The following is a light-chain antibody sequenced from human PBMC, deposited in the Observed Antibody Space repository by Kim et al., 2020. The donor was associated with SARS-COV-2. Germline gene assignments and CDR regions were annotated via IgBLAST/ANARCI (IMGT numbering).Light chain of an antibody. CDR3: QQYSSSPAT. Sequence: PGGRPSLSGRARPSVGSTYLAWYQQKPGQAPRLLIYGASSRATGIPDRFSGSGSGTDFTLTITRLEPEDFAVYYCQQYSSSPATFGQGTKVDIK. J-gene: IGKJ1*01. CDR2: GAS. V-gene: IGKV3-20*01. CDR1: PSVGSTY.